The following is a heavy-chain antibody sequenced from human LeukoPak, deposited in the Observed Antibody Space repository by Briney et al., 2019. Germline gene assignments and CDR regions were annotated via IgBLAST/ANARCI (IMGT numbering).Heavy chain of an antibody. D-gene: IGHD2-8*01. CDR2: IKQNGTEK. V-gene: IGHV3-7*01. CDR1: GFTFSRNW. CDR3: ADPGVGY. Sequence: GGSLRLSCTASGFTFSRNWMSWVRQAPGRGLEWVANIKQNGTEKSYVDSVKGRFTISRDDAQKLMYLQMNNLRVDDTAVYYCADPGVGYWGQGTLVTVSS. J-gene: IGHJ4*02.